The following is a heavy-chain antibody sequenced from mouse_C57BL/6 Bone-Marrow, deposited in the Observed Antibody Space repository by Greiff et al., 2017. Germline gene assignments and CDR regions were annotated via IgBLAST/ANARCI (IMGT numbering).Heavy chain of an antibody. Sequence: EVNVVESGGDLVKPGGSLKLSCAASGFTFSSYGMSWVRQTPDKRLEWVATISSGGSYTYYPDSVKGRFTISRDNAKNTLYLQMSSLKSEDTAMYYCARQRVYYYGSSGHWYFDVWGTGTTVTVSS. D-gene: IGHD1-1*01. CDR3: ARQRVYYYGSSGHWYFDV. V-gene: IGHV5-6*01. J-gene: IGHJ1*03. CDR1: GFTFSSYG. CDR2: ISSGGSYT.